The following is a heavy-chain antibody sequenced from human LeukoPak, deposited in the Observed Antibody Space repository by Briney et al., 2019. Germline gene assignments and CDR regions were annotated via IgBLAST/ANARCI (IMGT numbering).Heavy chain of an antibody. Sequence: PGGSLILSCAASGFTFSNAWMGWVRQAPGKGLEWVGRIKSKTDGGTTDYAAPVKGRFTISRDDSKNTLYLQMNRLKTEDTAVYYCTTPPFQIYCTSTGCYFDYWGQGTLVTVSS. D-gene: IGHD2-2*01. J-gene: IGHJ4*02. CDR3: TTPPFQIYCTSTGCYFDY. CDR1: GFTFSNAW. CDR2: IKSKTDGGTT. V-gene: IGHV3-15*01.